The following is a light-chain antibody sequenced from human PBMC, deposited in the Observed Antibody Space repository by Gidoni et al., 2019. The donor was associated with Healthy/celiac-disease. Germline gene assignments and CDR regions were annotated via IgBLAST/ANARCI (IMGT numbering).Light chain of an antibody. CDR3: QQLNSYPLT. CDR1: QGISSY. J-gene: IGKJ4*01. CDR2: AAS. Sequence: IQLTQSPSFLSSSVGDRVTITCWASQGISSYLAWYQQKPGKAPKLLIYAASTLQSGVPSRLSGSGAGTEFTLTISSLQHEDFATYDCQQLNSYPLTFGGGNKVEIK. V-gene: IGKV1-9*01.